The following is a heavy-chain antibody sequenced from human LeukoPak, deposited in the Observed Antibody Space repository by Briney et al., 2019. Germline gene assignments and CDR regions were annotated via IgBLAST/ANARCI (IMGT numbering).Heavy chain of an antibody. CDR3: ARDEDTSSDNAFDI. J-gene: IGHJ3*02. D-gene: IGHD2-21*01. CDR1: GYTFTDYY. CDR2: INLNSGAT. V-gene: IGHV1-2*02. Sequence: GASVKVSCKASGYTFTDYYMHWVRQAPGQGLEWMGWINLNSGATNYAQNFQGRVTMTRDTSISTAYMVLSGLRSDDTAVYHCARDEDTSSDNAFDIWGQGTMVTVSS.